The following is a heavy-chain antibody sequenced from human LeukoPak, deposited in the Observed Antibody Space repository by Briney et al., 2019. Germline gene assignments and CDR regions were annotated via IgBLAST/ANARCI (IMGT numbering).Heavy chain of an antibody. CDR2: IGPSNNYT. Sequence: ASVKVSCKTSGYTFTNFRIHWVRQTPGQGFEWMGRIGPSNNYTEYEQKLQGRLTLTTDTSTATAHMELRSLTFDDTAIYYCARDSYYGGHYAFFEHWGQGTLVTVSS. V-gene: IGHV1-18*01. CDR3: ARDSYYGGHYAFFEH. CDR1: GYTFTNFR. J-gene: IGHJ4*02. D-gene: IGHD3-10*01.